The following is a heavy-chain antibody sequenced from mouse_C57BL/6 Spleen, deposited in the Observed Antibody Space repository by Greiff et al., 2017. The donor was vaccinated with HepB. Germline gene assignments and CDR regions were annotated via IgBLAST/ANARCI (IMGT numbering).Heavy chain of an antibody. Sequence: EVMLVESGGGLVKPGGSLKLSCAASGFTFSSYAMSWVRQTPEKRLEWVATISDGGSYTYYPDNVKGRFTISRDNAKNNLYLQMSHLKSEDTAMYYCARDLYDYDDYFDYWGQGTTLTVSS. V-gene: IGHV5-4*01. CDR2: ISDGGSYT. CDR1: GFTFSSYA. D-gene: IGHD2-4*01. J-gene: IGHJ2*01. CDR3: ARDLYDYDDYFDY.